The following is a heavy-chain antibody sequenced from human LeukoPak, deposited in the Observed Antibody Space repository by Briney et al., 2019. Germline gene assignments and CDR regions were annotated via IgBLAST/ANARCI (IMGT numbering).Heavy chain of an antibody. Sequence: GGSLRLSCAASGFTFSSYAMHWVRQAPGKGLEWVAVISYDGSNKYYADSVKGRFTISRDNSKNTLYLQMNSLRAEDTAVYYCARVNSSGWTLRRRSVFGYWGQGTLVTVSS. CDR3: ARVNSSGWTLRRRSVFGY. D-gene: IGHD6-19*01. V-gene: IGHV3-30*04. CDR2: ISYDGSNK. J-gene: IGHJ4*02. CDR1: GFTFSSYA.